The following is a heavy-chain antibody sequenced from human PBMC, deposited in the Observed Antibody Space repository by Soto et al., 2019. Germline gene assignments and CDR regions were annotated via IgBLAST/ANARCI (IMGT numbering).Heavy chain of an antibody. CDR2: IYPGDSDT. CDR1: GYNFTDYW. D-gene: IGHD6-6*01. Sequence: GESLKISCKGSGYNFTDYWIGWVRQMPGKGLEWMGIIYPGDSDTRYSPSVQGQVTISADKSINTAYLQWSSLKASDTAMYYCARGIADSSSYFDYMDVWGKGTTVTVSS. CDR3: ARGIADSSSYFDYMDV. J-gene: IGHJ6*03. V-gene: IGHV5-51*01.